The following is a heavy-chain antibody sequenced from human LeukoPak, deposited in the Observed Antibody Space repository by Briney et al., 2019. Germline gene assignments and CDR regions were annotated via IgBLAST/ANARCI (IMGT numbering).Heavy chain of an antibody. J-gene: IGHJ4*02. CDR1: GFTFRNYW. CDR2: INGDGSST. V-gene: IGHV3-74*01. Sequence: GGSLRLSCAASGFTFRNYWMHWVRQAPGKGLVWVSRINGDGSSTGYADSVKGRFTISRDNAKNTLYLQVNSLRAEDTAVYFCARGHFDYWGQGTLVTVSS. CDR3: ARGHFDY.